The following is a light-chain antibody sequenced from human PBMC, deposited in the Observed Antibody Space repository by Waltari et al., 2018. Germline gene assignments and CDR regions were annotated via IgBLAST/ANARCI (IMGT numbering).Light chain of an antibody. CDR3: QQYNNWPPWT. CDR2: GAS. Sequence: EIVMTQSPATLSVSPGERDTLSCRSSQSVSSNLAWYQQKPGQAPRLLIYGASTRATGIPARFSGSGSGKEFTLTISSLQSEDFAVYYCQQYNNWPPWTFGQGTKVEIK. CDR1: QSVSSN. J-gene: IGKJ1*01. V-gene: IGKV3-15*01.